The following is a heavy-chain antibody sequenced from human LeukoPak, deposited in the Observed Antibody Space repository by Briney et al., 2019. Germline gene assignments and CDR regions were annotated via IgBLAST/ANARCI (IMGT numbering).Heavy chain of an antibody. V-gene: IGHV3-23*01. CDR3: AKEKALVVMTYFDC. D-gene: IGHD3-22*01. CDR1: GFTFSSYA. Sequence: GGSLTLSRVASGFTFSSYAMSWVRQAPGTGLEWVSSFSGSGGGTNYADSVKGRFTICRDNTQNTPYLRANRLRVADTAVYYCAKEKALVVMTYFDCWGEGTLVTVS. CDR2: FSGSGGGT. J-gene: IGHJ4*02.